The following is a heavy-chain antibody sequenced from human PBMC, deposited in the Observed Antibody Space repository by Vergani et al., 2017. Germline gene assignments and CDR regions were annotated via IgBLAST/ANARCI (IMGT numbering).Heavy chain of an antibody. Sequence: EVQLEESGGGLVLPGRSLRLSCVASGVTSAGYAMHWFRQAPGKGLEWVSGISWNSNSIGYADSVKGRFTISRDNAKNSLYLQMNSLRAEDTALYYCAKDLGTSSGGGWFDPWGKGTWVTVSS. CDR1: GVTSAGYA. D-gene: IGHD6-6*01. V-gene: IGHV3-9*02. CDR2: ISWNSNSI. J-gene: IGHJ5*02. CDR3: AKDLGTSSGGGWFDP.